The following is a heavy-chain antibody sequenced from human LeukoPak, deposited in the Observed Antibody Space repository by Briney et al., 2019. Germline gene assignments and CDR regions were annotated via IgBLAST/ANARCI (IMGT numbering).Heavy chain of an antibody. D-gene: IGHD4-17*01. CDR1: GFSFSYSG. V-gene: IGHV3-30*02. CDR3: AKLLDYGDTDDAFDI. CDR2: VWFAESSQ. Sequence: QTGGSLRLSCAASGFSFSYSGMHWVRQAPGKGLVWVAAVWFAESSQSYPDSVKGRFTISRDNSKNTVWLEMSSLRVEDTAVYYCAKLLDYGDTDDAFDIWGQGTMVTVSS. J-gene: IGHJ3*02.